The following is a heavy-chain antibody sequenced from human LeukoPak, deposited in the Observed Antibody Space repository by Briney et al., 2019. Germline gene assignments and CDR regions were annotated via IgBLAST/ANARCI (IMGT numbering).Heavy chain of an antibody. D-gene: IGHD3-22*01. CDR1: AFTFSSFG. CDR2: IWYDGSKK. J-gene: IGHJ4*02. V-gene: IGHV3-33*01. Sequence: GRSLRLSCAASAFTFSSFGMHWVRQAPGKGLEWVAVIWYDGSKKYYAESVKGRFTISRDNAKNTLYLQMNSLRAEDTAVYYCARDYDYYDSSGYYDYWGQGTLVTVSS. CDR3: ARDYDYYDSSGYYDY.